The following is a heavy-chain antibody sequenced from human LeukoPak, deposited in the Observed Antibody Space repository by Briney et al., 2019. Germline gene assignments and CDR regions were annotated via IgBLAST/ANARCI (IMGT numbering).Heavy chain of an antibody. CDR3: ARHHSSSWYAPFDY. D-gene: IGHD6-13*01. V-gene: IGHV4-39*01. CDR1: GGSISSSTYY. J-gene: IGHJ4*02. CDR2: IYYSGTT. Sequence: SETLSLTCTVSGGSISSSTYYWGWIRQPPGKGLEWIGSIYYSGTTDYNPSLKSRVTISVDTSKNQFSLKLSSVTAADTAVYYCARHHSSSWYAPFDYWGQGTLVTVSS.